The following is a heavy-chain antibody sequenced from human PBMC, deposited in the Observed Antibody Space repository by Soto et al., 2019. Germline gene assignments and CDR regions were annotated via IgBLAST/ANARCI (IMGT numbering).Heavy chain of an antibody. CDR3: ARNIVVVPAARNTYFIGYYYYGMDV. CDR2: IYYSGST. Sequence: SETLSLTCTVSGGSISSGDYYWSWIRQPPGKGLEWIGYIYYSGSTYYNPSLKSRVTISVDTSKNQFSLKLSSVTAADTAVYYCARNIVVVPAARNTYFIGYYYYGMDVWGQGTTVTVS. D-gene: IGHD2-2*01. CDR1: GGSISSGDYY. J-gene: IGHJ6*02. V-gene: IGHV4-30-4*01.